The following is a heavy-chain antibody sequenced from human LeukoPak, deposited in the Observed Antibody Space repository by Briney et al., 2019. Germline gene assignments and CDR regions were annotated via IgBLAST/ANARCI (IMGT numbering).Heavy chain of an antibody. CDR2: IYYSGST. Sequence: PSQTLSLTCTVSGGSISSDGYYWGWIRQLPGKGLEWIGYIYYSGSTYYNPSLKSRVTISVDTSKNQFSLKLTSVTAADTAIYYCQSRFLEWLLDYWGQGTLVTVSS. CDR3: QSRFLEWLLDY. J-gene: IGHJ4*02. CDR1: GGSISSDGYY. D-gene: IGHD3-3*01. V-gene: IGHV4-31*03.